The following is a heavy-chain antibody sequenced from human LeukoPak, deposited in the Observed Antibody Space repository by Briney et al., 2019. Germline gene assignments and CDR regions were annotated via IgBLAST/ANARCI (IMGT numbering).Heavy chain of an antibody. CDR1: GFTFSTYA. J-gene: IGHJ4*02. CDR2: INSGGST. Sequence: GGSLRLACAASGFTFSTYAMTWVRQAPGKGLEWVSTINSGGSTYYADSVKGRFTISRDDSKNTLYLQMNNLRAEDTAVYYCAKDGAWLRFDDWGQGILVTVSS. CDR3: AKDGAWLRFDD. V-gene: IGHV3-23*01. D-gene: IGHD5-12*01.